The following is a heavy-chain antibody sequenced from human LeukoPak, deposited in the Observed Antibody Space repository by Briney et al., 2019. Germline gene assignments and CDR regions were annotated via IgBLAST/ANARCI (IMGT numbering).Heavy chain of an antibody. CDR3: ARDPDGSQGYFDL. CDR1: GGSISSYY. J-gene: IGHJ2*01. V-gene: IGHV4-59*01. Sequence: SETLSLTCTVSGGSISSYYWSWIRQPPGKGLEWIGYIYYSGSTNYNPSLKSRVTISVDTSKSQFSLKLSSVTAADTAVYYCARDPDGSQGYFDLWGRGTLVTVSS. D-gene: IGHD5-24*01. CDR2: IYYSGST.